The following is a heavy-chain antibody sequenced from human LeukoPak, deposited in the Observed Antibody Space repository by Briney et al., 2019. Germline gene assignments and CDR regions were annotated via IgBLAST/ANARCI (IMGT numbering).Heavy chain of an antibody. CDR1: GDSIITDNYY. CDR2: VYYGGTT. D-gene: IGHD3-9*01. CDR3: ARHDRYFYAGSGRVTLSFFDY. J-gene: IGHJ4*02. V-gene: IGHV4-39*01. Sequence: SGTLSLTCTASGDSIITDNYYWGWVRQSPGKGREWIGSVYYGGTTQYMPSLQSRVTISTDTSKNHFSLMLHSVTAADTAVYYCARHDRYFYAGSGRVTLSFFDYWGQGAPVTVSS.